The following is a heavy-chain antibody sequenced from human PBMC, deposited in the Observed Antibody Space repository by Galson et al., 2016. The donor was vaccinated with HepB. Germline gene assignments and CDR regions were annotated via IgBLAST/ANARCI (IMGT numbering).Heavy chain of an antibody. D-gene: IGHD2-2*01. CDR1: GASISSATW. J-gene: IGHJ5*02. Sequence: SETLSLTCTVSGASISSATWWTWVRQTPGKGLEWIGEINHERGGTTYYNPSLRSRVTISLDKSQNQFSLTLPAVTAADTAVYYCGTGRAGCSTTSCYVEPWGQGTLVTVSS. CDR2: INHERGGTT. V-gene: IGHV4-4*02. CDR3: GTGRAGCSTTSCYVEP.